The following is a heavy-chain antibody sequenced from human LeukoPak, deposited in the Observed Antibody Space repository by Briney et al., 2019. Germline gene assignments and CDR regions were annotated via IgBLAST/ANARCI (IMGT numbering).Heavy chain of an antibody. D-gene: IGHD3-9*01. Sequence: GESLKISCKGSGYSFTSYWIGWVRQMPGKGLKWMGIIYPGDSDTRYSPSFQGQVTISADKSISTAYLQWSSLKASDTAMYYCARHKVAQGRYFDWLLYSPAFDYWGQGTLVTVSS. J-gene: IGHJ4*02. CDR3: ARHKVAQGRYFDWLLYSPAFDY. CDR1: GYSFTSYW. V-gene: IGHV5-51*01. CDR2: IYPGDSDT.